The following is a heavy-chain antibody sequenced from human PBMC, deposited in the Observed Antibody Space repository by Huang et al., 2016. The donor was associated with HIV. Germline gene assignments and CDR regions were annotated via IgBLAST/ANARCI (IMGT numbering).Heavy chain of an antibody. CDR3: ASQHIGAAATWF. CDR2: VYHSGST. V-gene: IGHV4-39*01. D-gene: IGHD6-13*01. CDR1: GDFISSTNYY. Sequence: QLQLQESGPGQVKPSETLSLTCTVSGDFISSTNYYWGWIRQSPGKGLEWVGSVYHSGSTNYNPSLKIRVTLSVDTSRNQFSLRLNSVTAADTAVYYCASQHIGAAATWFWGRGTQVAVSS. J-gene: IGHJ4*02.